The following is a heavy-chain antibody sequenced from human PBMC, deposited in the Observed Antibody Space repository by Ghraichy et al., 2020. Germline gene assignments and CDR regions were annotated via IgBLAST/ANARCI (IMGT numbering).Heavy chain of an antibody. D-gene: IGHD3-22*01. CDR2: ISAYNGNT. J-gene: IGHJ4*02. V-gene: IGHV1-18*01. CDR3: ARDVRSVGDSSGYPGFDY. Sequence: ASVKVSCKASGYTFTSYGISWVRQAPGQGLEWMGWISAYNGNTNYAQKLQGRVTMTTDTSTSTAYMELRSLRSDDTAVYYCARDVRSVGDSSGYPGFDYWGQGTLVTVSS. CDR1: GYTFTSYG.